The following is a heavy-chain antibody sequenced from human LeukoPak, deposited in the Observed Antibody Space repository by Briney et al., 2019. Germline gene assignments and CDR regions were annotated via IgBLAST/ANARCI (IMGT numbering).Heavy chain of an antibody. V-gene: IGHV3-23*01. J-gene: IGHJ3*02. Sequence: PGGSLRLSCAASGFTFSSFGMSWVRQAPGKGLEWVSTITGAGTSTYNADSVKGRFTVSRDNSKNSLYLQMNSLRAEDTAVYYCARVLNSADAFDIWGQGTMVTVSS. D-gene: IGHD1-1*01. CDR3: ARVLNSADAFDI. CDR1: GFTFSSFG. CDR2: ITGAGTST.